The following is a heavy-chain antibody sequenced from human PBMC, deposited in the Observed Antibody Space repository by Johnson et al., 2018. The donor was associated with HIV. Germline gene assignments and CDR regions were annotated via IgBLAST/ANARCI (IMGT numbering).Heavy chain of an antibody. V-gene: IGHV3-33*06. CDR3: AKEERHACDI. CDR2: IWYDGSNK. CDR1: GFTFSSYG. J-gene: IGHJ3*02. Sequence: QVQLVESGGGVVQPGRSLRLSCAASGFTFSSYGMHWVRQAPGKGLEWVAVIWYDGSNKYYADSVKGRFTIYRDNSKNTLYLQMNSLRDEDTAVYYCAKEERHACDIWGQGTMVTVSS.